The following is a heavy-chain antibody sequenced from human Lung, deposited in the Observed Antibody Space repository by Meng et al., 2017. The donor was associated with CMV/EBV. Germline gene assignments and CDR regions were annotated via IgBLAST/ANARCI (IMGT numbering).Heavy chain of an antibody. CDR3: ARGELYY. J-gene: IGHJ4*02. V-gene: IGHV5-51*01. CDR1: GYALTTYW. CDR2: INPADSNT. Sequence: ESXKISCKTSGYALTTYWVGWVRQKPGKGLEWMGIINPADSNTRYSASFKGQFTISADKSTSTDYLQLNSLRASDTAMYYCARGELYYWGQGTRVTVAS. D-gene: IGHD1-7*01.